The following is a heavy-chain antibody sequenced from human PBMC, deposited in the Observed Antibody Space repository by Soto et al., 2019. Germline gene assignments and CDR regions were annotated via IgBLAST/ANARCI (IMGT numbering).Heavy chain of an antibody. CDR3: GSFSVRLPPATIVD. V-gene: IGHV4-31*03. CDR2: IYHSGST. J-gene: IGHJ4*02. CDR1: GASISSVGYY. Sequence: PSETLSLTCSVSGASISSVGYYWTWIRQHPGEGLEWIGYIYHSGSTYYNPSLKSRLTISVDTSKNQFSLRLSSVTAADTAVYYCGSFSVRLPPATIVDRGQGTLVTVSS. D-gene: IGHD2-2*02.